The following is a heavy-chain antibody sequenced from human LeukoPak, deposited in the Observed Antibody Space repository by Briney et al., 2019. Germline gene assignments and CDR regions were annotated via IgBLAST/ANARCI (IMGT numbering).Heavy chain of an antibody. CDR1: GDTFISYA. Sequence: ASVTVSYMASGDTFISYAISWVRPAPGQGLEWMGWISAYNGNTNYPQMLQGRVTLITDKVTRTAYTELRSLRSDDTAVYYCARGQNHGGQYYYYYYIDVWGKGTTVTVSS. V-gene: IGHV1-18*01. J-gene: IGHJ6*03. CDR3: ARGQNHGGQYYYYYYIDV. CDR2: ISAYNGNT. D-gene: IGHD3-16*01.